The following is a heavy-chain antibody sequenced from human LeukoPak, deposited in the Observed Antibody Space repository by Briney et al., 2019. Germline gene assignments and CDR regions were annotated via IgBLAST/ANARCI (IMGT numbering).Heavy chain of an antibody. Sequence: VASVKVSCKASGGTFSSYAISWVRQAPGQGLEWMGGIIPIFGTANYAQKFQGRVTITTDESTSTAYMELSSLRSEDTAVYYCARVGNAQSYYYYMDVWGKGTTVTVCS. CDR3: ARVGNAQSYYYYMDV. CDR2: IIPIFGTA. D-gene: IGHD1-26*01. CDR1: GGTFSSYA. V-gene: IGHV1-69*05. J-gene: IGHJ6*03.